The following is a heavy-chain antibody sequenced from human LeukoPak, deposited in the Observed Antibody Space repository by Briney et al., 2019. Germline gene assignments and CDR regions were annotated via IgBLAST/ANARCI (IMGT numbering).Heavy chain of an antibody. Sequence: ASVKVSCKASGYTFTSYDINWVRQATGQGLEWMGWMNPDSGNTGHAQKFQGRVTITRNTSINTAYMELNSLRSEDTAVHYCARARLYSSDDAFDIWGQGTMVTVSS. J-gene: IGHJ3*02. CDR2: MNPDSGNT. D-gene: IGHD6-19*01. V-gene: IGHV1-8*03. CDR1: GYTFTSYD. CDR3: ARARLYSSDDAFDI.